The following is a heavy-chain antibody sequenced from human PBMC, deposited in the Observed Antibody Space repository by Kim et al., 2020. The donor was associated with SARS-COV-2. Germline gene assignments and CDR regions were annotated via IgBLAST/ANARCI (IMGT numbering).Heavy chain of an antibody. V-gene: IGHV1-69*01. CDR3: ARVVATPYGMDV. D-gene: IGHD5-12*01. Sequence: NYAQKCQGRVTITADESTSTAYMELSSLRSEDTAVYYCARVVATPYGMDVWGQGTTVTVSS. J-gene: IGHJ6*02.